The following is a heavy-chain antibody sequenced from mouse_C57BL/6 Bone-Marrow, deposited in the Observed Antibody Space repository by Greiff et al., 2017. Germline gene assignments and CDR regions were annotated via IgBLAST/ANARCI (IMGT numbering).Heavy chain of an antibody. Sequence: QVQLQQSGAELARPGASVKLSCKASGYTFTSYTMHWVKQRPGQGLEWIGYINPRSGYTKYNQKFKDKATLTADKSSSSAYMQLSSLTSEDAAVYYCACVKYYGSSPDWFAYWGQGTLVTVSA. CDR1: GYTFTSYT. D-gene: IGHD1-1*01. CDR2: INPRSGYT. V-gene: IGHV1-4*01. J-gene: IGHJ3*01. CDR3: ACVKYYGSSPDWFAY.